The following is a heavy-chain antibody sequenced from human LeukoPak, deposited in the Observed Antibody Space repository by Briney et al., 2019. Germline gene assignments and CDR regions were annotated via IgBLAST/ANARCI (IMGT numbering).Heavy chain of an antibody. Sequence: ASVKVSCKASGYTFTGYYMHWVRQAPGQGLEWMGWINPNSGGTNYAQKFQGRVTMTRDTSISTAYMELSRLRSDDTAVYYCARLSYSSSWYIDWFDPWGQGTLVTVSS. CDR3: ARLSYSSSWYIDWFDP. CDR2: INPNSGGT. CDR1: GYTFTGYY. D-gene: IGHD6-13*01. J-gene: IGHJ5*02. V-gene: IGHV1-2*02.